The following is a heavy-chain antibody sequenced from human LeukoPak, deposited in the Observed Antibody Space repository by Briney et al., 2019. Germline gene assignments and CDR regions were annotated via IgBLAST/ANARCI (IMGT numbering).Heavy chain of an antibody. Sequence: ASVKVSCKASGYTFTGYYMHWVRQAPGKGLEWMGGFDPEDGETIYAQKFQGRVTMTEDTSTDTAYMELSSLRSEDTAVYYCATTLRLGELSDFDYWGQGTLVTVSS. CDR1: GYTFTGYY. J-gene: IGHJ4*02. CDR3: ATTLRLGELSDFDY. CDR2: FDPEDGET. V-gene: IGHV1-24*01. D-gene: IGHD3-16*02.